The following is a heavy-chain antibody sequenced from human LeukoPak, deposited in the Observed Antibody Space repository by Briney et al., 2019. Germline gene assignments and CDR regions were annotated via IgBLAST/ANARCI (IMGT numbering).Heavy chain of an antibody. Sequence: ASVKVSCKASGYTFTDYYMHWVRQAPGQGLEWMGWINPNSGGTNYAQQFQGRVTMTRDTSISTAYMELSNLRSDDAAVYYCARGIAAAGGRWFDPWGQGTLVTVSS. D-gene: IGHD6-13*01. V-gene: IGHV1-2*02. CDR3: ARGIAAAGGRWFDP. J-gene: IGHJ5*02. CDR1: GYTFTDYY. CDR2: INPNSGGT.